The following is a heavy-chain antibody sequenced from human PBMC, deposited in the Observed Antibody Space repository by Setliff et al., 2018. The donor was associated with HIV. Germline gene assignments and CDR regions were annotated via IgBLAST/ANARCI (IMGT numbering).Heavy chain of an antibody. CDR2: ISAYSGDT. V-gene: IGHV1-18*01. Sequence: ASVKVSCKASGYSFSNYGIAWVRQAPGQGLEWMGWISAYSGDTNYAQKLQGRVSLTTDTSTSIAYMELRSLTSEDTAVYYCARALSGRCSWVKYWGQGTPVTVSS. D-gene: IGHD2-15*01. CDR1: GYSFSNYG. CDR3: ARALSGRCSWVKY. J-gene: IGHJ4*02.